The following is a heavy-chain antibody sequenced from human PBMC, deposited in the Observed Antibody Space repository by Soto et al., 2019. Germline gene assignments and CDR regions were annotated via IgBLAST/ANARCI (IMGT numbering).Heavy chain of an antibody. CDR1: GFTFSDYS. J-gene: IGHJ4*02. CDR3: ARGCRWSTD. CDR2: IGPSGTTI. D-gene: IGHD6-13*01. Sequence: PGGSLRLSCAASGFTFSDYSMSWIRQAPGRGLEWVSYIGPSGTTIYYADSVKGRFTISRDNAKNSLLLQMNTLRAEDTAVYYCARGCRWSTDWGQGSLVTVSS. V-gene: IGHV3-11*01.